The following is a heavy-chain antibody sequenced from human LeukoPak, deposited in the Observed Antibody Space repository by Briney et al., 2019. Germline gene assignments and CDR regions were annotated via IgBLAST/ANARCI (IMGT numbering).Heavy chain of an antibody. J-gene: IGHJ4*02. Sequence: SETLSLTCAVYGGSFSGYYWSWIRQPPGKGLEWIGEINHSGSTNYNPSLKGRVTISVDTSKNQFSLKLSSVTAADTAVYYCARGRRSNYGDPVAYFDYWGQGTLVTVSS. CDR1: GGSFSGYY. V-gene: IGHV4-34*01. CDR2: INHSGST. CDR3: ARGRRSNYGDPVAYFDY. D-gene: IGHD4-17*01.